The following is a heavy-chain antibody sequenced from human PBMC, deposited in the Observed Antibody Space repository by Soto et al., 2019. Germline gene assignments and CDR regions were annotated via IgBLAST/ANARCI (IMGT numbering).Heavy chain of an antibody. D-gene: IGHD3-3*01. Sequence: PSETLSLTCTVSGGSLSSDDYYWTWIRQPPGKGLEWIGYIHYRGSAHYNPSLKSRVTISVDTSKNQFSLKLSSVTAADTAVYYCARGTGIRFLVSYYYYMDVWGKGTTVTVSS. CDR2: IHYRGSA. V-gene: IGHV4-30-4*01. CDR1: GGSLSSDDYY. J-gene: IGHJ6*03. CDR3: ARGTGIRFLVSYYYYMDV.